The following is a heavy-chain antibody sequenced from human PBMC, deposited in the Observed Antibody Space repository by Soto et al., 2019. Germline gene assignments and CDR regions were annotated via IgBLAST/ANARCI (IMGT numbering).Heavy chain of an antibody. CDR1: GFTFSSYG. J-gene: IGHJ4*02. CDR2: ISYDGSNK. CDR3: AKVEYCSGGSCYHFDY. D-gene: IGHD2-15*01. Sequence: QVQLVESGGGVVQPGRSLRLSCAASGFTFSSYGMHWVRQAPGKGLEWVAVISYDGSNKYYADSVKGRFTISRDNSKKTLYLQMNSLRAEDTAVYYCAKVEYCSGGSCYHFDYWGQGTLVTVSS. V-gene: IGHV3-30*18.